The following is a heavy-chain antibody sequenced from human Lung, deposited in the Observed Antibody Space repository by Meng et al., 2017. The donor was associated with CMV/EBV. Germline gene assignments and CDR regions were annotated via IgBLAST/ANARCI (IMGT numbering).Heavy chain of an antibody. V-gene: IGHV1-46*01. J-gene: IGHJ4*02. Sequence: ASVKVSCKASGYTFTSYYMHWVPQAPGHGLEWMGIINPSGGSTSYAQKFQGRVTMTRDTSTSTVYMELSSLRSEDTAVYYCASGGGGDYYDNWGQGTLVTVSS. D-gene: IGHD3-10*01. CDR1: GYTFTSYY. CDR3: ASGGGGDYYDN. CDR2: INPSGGST.